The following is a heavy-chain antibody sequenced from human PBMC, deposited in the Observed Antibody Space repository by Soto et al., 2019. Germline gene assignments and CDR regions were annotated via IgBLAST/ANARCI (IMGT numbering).Heavy chain of an antibody. CDR1: GFTFSSYW. CDR2: INSDGSST. J-gene: IGHJ4*02. V-gene: IGHV3-74*01. D-gene: IGHD1-26*01. Sequence: GGSLRLSCVASGFTFSSYWMHWVRQAPGKGLVWVSRINSDGSSTSNADSVKGRLTISRDDAKNTLYLQMNSLRAEDTAVYYCARGDSGTYGIDFWGPGTLVTVSS. CDR3: ARGDSGTYGIDF.